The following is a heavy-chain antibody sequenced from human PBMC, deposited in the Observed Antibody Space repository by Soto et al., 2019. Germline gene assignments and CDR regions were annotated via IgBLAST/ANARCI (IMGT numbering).Heavy chain of an antibody. Sequence: ASVKVSCKASGYTFTSYDINWVRQATGQGLEWMGWMNPNSGNTGYAQKFQGRVTMTRNTSISTAYMELRSLRSEDTAVYYCARGERFVEWLLDRSDAFDIWGQGTMVTVSS. CDR3: ARGERFVEWLLDRSDAFDI. V-gene: IGHV1-8*01. CDR1: GYTFTSYD. D-gene: IGHD3-3*01. J-gene: IGHJ3*02. CDR2: MNPNSGNT.